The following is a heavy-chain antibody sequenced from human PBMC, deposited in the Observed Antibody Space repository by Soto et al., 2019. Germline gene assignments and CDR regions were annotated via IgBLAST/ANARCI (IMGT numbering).Heavy chain of an antibody. J-gene: IGHJ4*02. CDR3: ARDRDLRGYSKFDY. D-gene: IGHD5-18*01. V-gene: IGHV3-30-3*01. CDR1: GFTFSSYA. CDR2: ISYDGSNK. Sequence: QVQLVESGGGVVQPGRSLRLSCAASGFTFSSYARHWVRQAPGKGLEWVAVISYDGSNKYYADSVKGRFTISRDNSKNTLYLQMNSLRAEDTAVYYCARDRDLRGYSKFDYWGQGTLVTVSS.